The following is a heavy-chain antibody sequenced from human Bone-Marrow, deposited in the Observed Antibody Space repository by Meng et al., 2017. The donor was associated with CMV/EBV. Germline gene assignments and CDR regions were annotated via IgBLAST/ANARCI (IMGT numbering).Heavy chain of an antibody. CDR3: ARDLAYSSSHYYYGMDV. CDR2: IYNTGRD. Sequence: SETLSLTCTVYGASVSSDDYHWSWIRQPPGKELEWIGQIYNTGRDTFNPSLQSRVTTSADTSKNQFSLKLSSVTAADTAVYYCARDLAYSSSHYYYGMDVWGQGTTVTVSS. V-gene: IGHV4-61*08. D-gene: IGHD6-6*01. J-gene: IGHJ6*02. CDR1: GASVSSDDYH.